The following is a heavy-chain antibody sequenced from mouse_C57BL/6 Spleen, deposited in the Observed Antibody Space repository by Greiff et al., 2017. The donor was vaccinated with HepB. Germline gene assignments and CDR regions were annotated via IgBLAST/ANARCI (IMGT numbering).Heavy chain of an antibody. J-gene: IGHJ2*01. CDR2: IDPSDSYT. Sequence: QVQLQQPGAELVKPGASVKLSCKASGYTFTSYWMQWVKQRPGQGLEWIGEIDPSDSYTNYNQKFKGKATLTVDTSSSTAYMQLSSLTSEDSAVYYCARRGYGYHFDYWGQSTTLTVSS. CDR3: ARRGYGYHFDY. V-gene: IGHV1-50*01. D-gene: IGHD2-2*01. CDR1: GYTFTSYW.